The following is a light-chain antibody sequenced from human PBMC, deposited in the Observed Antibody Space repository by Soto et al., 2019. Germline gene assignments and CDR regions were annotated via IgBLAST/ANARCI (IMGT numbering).Light chain of an antibody. CDR2: AAS. CDR3: QKYNSAPQT. V-gene: IGKV1-27*01. J-gene: IGKJ1*01. CDR1: QGISNY. Sequence: DIQMTQSPSSLSASVGDRVTITCRASQGISNYLAWYQQKPGKVPKLLIYAASTLQSGVPSRFSGSGSGTEFTITISSLQPEDVATYYCQKYNSAPQTFGQGTKVEIK.